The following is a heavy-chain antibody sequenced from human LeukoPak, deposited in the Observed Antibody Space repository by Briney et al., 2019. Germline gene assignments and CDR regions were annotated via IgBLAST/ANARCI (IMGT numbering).Heavy chain of an antibody. CDR1: GGSISSSSYY. CDR3: ARYYDSSGVGYHYYYYYMDV. CDR2: IYYSGST. V-gene: IGHV4-39*01. D-gene: IGHD3-22*01. J-gene: IGHJ6*03. Sequence: SETLSLTCTVSGGSISSSSYYWGWIRQPPGKGLEWIGSIYYSGSTYYNPSLKGRVTISVDTSKNQFSLKLSSVTAADTAVYYCARYYDSSGVGYHYYYYYMDVWGKGTTVTVFS.